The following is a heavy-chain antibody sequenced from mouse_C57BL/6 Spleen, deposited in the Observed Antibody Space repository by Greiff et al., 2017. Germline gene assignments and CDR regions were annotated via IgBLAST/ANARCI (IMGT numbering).Heavy chain of an antibody. CDR1: GYPFTSYW. CDR2: INPSSGYT. CDR3: ARIYDGYYVGSMDY. J-gene: IGHJ4*01. Sequence: QVQLQQSGAELAKPGASVKLSCKASGYPFTSYWMHWVKQRPGQGLEWIGYINPSSGYTKYNQKFKDKATLTAAKSSSTAYMQLSSLTSAASAFFYCARIYDGYYVGSMDYWGKGTSVTVSS. D-gene: IGHD2-3*01. V-gene: IGHV1-7*01.